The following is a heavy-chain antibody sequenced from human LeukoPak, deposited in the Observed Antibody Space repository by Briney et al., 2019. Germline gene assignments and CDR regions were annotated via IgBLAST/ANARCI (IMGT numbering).Heavy chain of an antibody. J-gene: IGHJ4*02. CDR3: ARQGYSGHSQGAADY. Sequence: GASVKVSCKASGGIFSSYAISWVRQAPGQGLEWMGWISAYNGNTNYAQKFQGRVTMTTDTSTSTAHMELRSLRSDDTAVYYCARQGYSGHSQGAADYWGQGTLVTVSS. CDR2: ISAYNGNT. CDR1: GGIFSSYA. D-gene: IGHD4-23*01. V-gene: IGHV1-18*01.